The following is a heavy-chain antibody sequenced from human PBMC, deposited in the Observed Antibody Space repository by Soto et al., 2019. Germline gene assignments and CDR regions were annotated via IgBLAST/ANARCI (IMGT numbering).Heavy chain of an antibody. V-gene: IGHV4-61*01. J-gene: IGHJ4*02. CDR1: GGSVSSGSYY. CDR2: IYYSGST. D-gene: IGHD5-18*01. CDR3: ARQGGYSYGKLDY. Sequence: SETLSLTCTVSGGSVSSGSYYWSWIRQPPGKGLEWIGYIYYSGSTNYNPSLKSRVTISVDTSKNQFSLKLSSVTAADTAVYYCARQGGYSYGKLDYWGQGTLVTVSS.